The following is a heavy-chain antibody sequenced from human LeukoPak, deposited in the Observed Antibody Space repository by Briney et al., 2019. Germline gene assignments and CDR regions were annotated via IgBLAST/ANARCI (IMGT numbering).Heavy chain of an antibody. CDR2: IKSKTGGGTT. D-gene: IGHD1-14*01. Sequence: GGSLRLSCAASGFTFSNAWMNWVRQAPGKGLEWVGRIKSKTGGGTTDYAAPVKGRFIISRDDSKNTLYLQMNSLKTEDTAVYYCTTKVFGPMDVWGQGTTVTVSS. CDR1: GFTFSNAW. J-gene: IGHJ6*02. V-gene: IGHV3-15*07. CDR3: TTKVFGPMDV.